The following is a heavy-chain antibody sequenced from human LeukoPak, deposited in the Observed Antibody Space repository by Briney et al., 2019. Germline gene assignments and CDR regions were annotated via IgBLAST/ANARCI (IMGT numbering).Heavy chain of an antibody. Sequence: SETLSLTCTVSGHSISSGSYYWRWIRQPAGKGLEWIGRIYTSGSTNYNPSLKSRFTISVDTSKNQFSLKLSSVTAADTAVYYCARSCSSGWYSWYFDLWGRGTLATVSS. V-gene: IGHV4-61*02. J-gene: IGHJ2*01. CDR1: GHSISSGSYY. D-gene: IGHD6-19*01. CDR3: ARSCSSGWYSWYFDL. CDR2: IYTSGST.